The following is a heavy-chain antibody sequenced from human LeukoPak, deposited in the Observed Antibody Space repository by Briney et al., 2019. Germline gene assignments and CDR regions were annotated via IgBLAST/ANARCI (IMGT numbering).Heavy chain of an antibody. V-gene: IGHV4-31*11. CDR3: ARERRDGYKKYYGMGV. Sequence: PSETLSLTCAVYGGSFSSGGYYWSWIRQHPGKGLEWIGYIYYSGSTYYNPSLKSRVTISVDTSKNQFSLKLSSVTAADTAVYYCARERRDGYKKYYGMGVWGQGTTVTVSS. CDR2: IYYSGST. J-gene: IGHJ6*02. CDR1: GGSFSSGGYY. D-gene: IGHD5-24*01.